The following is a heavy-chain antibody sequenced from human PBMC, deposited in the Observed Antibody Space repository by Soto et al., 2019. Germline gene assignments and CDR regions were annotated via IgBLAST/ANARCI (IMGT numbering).Heavy chain of an antibody. CDR1: GGSISSGGYS. Sequence: SETLSLTCTVSGGSISSGGYSWTWIRQHPGKGLEWIGYIYYSGSTYYKPSLKSRVTISVDTSKNQLSLKLSSVTAADTAVYYCARGSFRDFWSGYTLDYWGQGTLVTVSS. J-gene: IGHJ4*02. D-gene: IGHD3-3*01. CDR3: ARGSFRDFWSGYTLDY. CDR2: IYYSGST. V-gene: IGHV4-31*03.